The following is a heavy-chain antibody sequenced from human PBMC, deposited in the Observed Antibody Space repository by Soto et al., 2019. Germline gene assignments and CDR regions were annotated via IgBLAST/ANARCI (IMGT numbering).Heavy chain of an antibody. CDR2: IIPIFGTA. D-gene: IGHD4-4*01. CDR1: GGTFSSYA. Sequence: QVQLVQSWAEVKKPGSSVTVSCKASGGTFSSYAISWVRQAPGQGLEWMGGIIPIFGTANYAQKFQGRVTITEDESTSTAYMELSSLRSEDTAVYYCARDSNTGGENYYYYGMDVWGQGTTVTVSS. V-gene: IGHV1-69*01. CDR3: ARDSNTGGENYYYYGMDV. J-gene: IGHJ6*02.